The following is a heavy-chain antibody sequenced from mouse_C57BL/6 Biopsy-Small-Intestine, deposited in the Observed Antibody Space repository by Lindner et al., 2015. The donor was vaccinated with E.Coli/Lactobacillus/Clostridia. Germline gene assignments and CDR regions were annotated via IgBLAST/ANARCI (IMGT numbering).Heavy chain of an antibody. CDR1: GYAFSSSW. D-gene: IGHD1-1*01. CDR3: ARSRTTVVATRYAMDY. Sequence: QLQESGPELVKPGASVKISCKASGYAFSSSWMNWVKQRPGKGLEWIGRIYPGDGDTNYNGKFKGKATLTADKSSSTAYMQLSSLTSEDSAVYYCARSRTTVVATRYAMDYWGQGTSVTVSS. J-gene: IGHJ4*01. CDR2: IYPGDGDT. V-gene: IGHV1-82*01.